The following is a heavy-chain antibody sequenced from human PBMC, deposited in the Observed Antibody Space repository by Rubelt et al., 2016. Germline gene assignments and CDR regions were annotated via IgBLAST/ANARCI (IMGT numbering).Heavy chain of an antibody. CDR1: GFTFSSYE. V-gene: IGHV3-48*03. D-gene: IGHD5-18*01. CDR3: ARRDTATDAFDI. CDR2: ISSSGSTI. J-gene: IGHJ3*02. Sequence: EVQLVESGGGLVKPEGSLRLSCAASGFTFSSYEMNWVRQAPGKGLEWVSYISSSGSTIYYADSVKGRFTISRDNAKNSLYLQMNSLRAEDTAVYYCARRDTATDAFDIWGQGTMVTVSS.